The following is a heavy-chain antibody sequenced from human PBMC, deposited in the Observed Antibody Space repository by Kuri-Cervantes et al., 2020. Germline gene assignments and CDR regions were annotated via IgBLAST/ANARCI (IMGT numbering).Heavy chain of an antibody. J-gene: IGHJ4*02. CDR3: ARGRSIAARMDFDY. V-gene: IGHV1-69*05. CDR1: GYTFTSYG. CDR2: IIPIFGTA. Sequence: SVKVSCKASGYTFTSYGISWVRQAPGQGLEWMGGIIPIFGTANYAQKFQGRVTITTDESTSTAYMELSSLRSEDTAVYYCARGRSIAARMDFDYWGQGTLVTVSS. D-gene: IGHD6-6*01.